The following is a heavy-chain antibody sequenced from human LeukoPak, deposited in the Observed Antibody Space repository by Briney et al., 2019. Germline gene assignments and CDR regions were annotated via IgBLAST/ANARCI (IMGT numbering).Heavy chain of an antibody. V-gene: IGHV4-39*01. CDR2: IYYSGST. CDR1: GGSISSSSYY. Sequence: PSETLSLTCTVSGGSISSSSYYWGWIRQPPGKGLEWIGSIYYSGSTYYNPSLKSRVTISVDTSKNQFSLKLSSVTAADTAVYYCARNRILDYYDSSGYSDYWGQGTLVTVSS. J-gene: IGHJ4*02. CDR3: ARNRILDYYDSSGYSDY. D-gene: IGHD3-22*01.